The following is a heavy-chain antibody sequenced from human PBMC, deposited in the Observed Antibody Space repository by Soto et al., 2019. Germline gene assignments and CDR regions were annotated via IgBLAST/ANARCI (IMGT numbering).Heavy chain of an antibody. Sequence: PGGSLRLSCAASGFTFSSYSMNWVRQAPGKGLEWVSSISSSSSYIYYADSVKGRFTISRDNAKNSLYLQMNSLRAEDTAVYYCARVRRTYYDFWSAQPRPDYYYYGMDVWDQGTTVTVSS. CDR1: GFTFSSYS. CDR2: ISSSSSYI. V-gene: IGHV3-21*01. J-gene: IGHJ6*02. CDR3: ARVRRTYYDFWSAQPRPDYYYYGMDV. D-gene: IGHD3-3*01.